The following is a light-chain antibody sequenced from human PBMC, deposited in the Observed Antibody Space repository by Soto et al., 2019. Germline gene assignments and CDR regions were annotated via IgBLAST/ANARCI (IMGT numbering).Light chain of an antibody. V-gene: IGLV2-8*01. Sequence: QSALTQPPSASGSPGQSVTISCTGTSSDVGGYNFVSWYQQHPGKVPKLIIYEVNKRPSGVPDRFSGSKSGNKASLTVSGLQNEDEADYYCSSYAGSNVVFGGGTKVTVL. J-gene: IGLJ2*01. CDR2: EVN. CDR1: SSDVGGYNF. CDR3: SSYAGSNVV.